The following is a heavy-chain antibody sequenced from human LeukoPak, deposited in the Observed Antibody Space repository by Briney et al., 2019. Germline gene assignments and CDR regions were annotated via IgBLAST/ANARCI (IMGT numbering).Heavy chain of an antibody. V-gene: IGHV4-34*01. J-gene: IGHJ4*02. Sequence: SETLSLTCAVYGGSFSGYYWNWIRQPPGKGLEWIGRIYHSGSTYYDPSLKSRVTILVDTSRNQFSLKLSSVTAADTAIYYCARAREPLIYTYYFEYWGQGTLVTVSS. CDR3: ARAREPLIYTYYFEY. CDR2: IYHSGST. D-gene: IGHD1-14*01. CDR1: GGSFSGYY.